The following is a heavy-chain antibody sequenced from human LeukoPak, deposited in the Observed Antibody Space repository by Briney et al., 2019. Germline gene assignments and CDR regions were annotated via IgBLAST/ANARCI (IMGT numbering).Heavy chain of an antibody. CDR3: ARGADDFWSGYYIRYFDY. CDR2: INPSGGST. J-gene: IGHJ4*02. V-gene: IGHV1-46*01. CDR1: GYTFTIYY. D-gene: IGHD3-3*01. Sequence: ASVTVSFNASGYTFTIYYMHWVRQPPGQGLEWMGIINPSGGSTSYSQKFQGRVTITRDTSTSTVYMELSSLRSEDTAVYYCARGADDFWSGYYIRYFDYWGQGTLVTVSS.